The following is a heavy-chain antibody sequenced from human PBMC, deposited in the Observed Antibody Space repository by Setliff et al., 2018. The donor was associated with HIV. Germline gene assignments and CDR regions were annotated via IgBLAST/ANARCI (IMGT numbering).Heavy chain of an antibody. CDR3: ARAPNRIGNMVRGVSRAYDI. Sequence: ASETLSLTCAVYGGSFSGHYWSWIRQPPGKGLEWIGEINRNGNTNYNPSLKSRVTISVDTSKNQFSLKLGSVTAADTGLYFCARAPNRIGNMVRGVSRAYDIWGQGTMVTVSS. CDR2: INRNGNT. V-gene: IGHV4-34*01. D-gene: IGHD3-10*01. CDR1: GGSFSGHY. J-gene: IGHJ3*02.